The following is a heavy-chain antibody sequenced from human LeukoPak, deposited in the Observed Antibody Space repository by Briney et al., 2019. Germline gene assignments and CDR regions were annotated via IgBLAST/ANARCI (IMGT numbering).Heavy chain of an antibody. Sequence: ASVKVSCKASGYTFTCSYMHWVRQAPGQGLEWMGWINLNGGGTNYAQKFQVRVTMTRDTSISTAYMELSRLRSDDTAVYYCARSQTHDFDYWGQGTLVTVSS. V-gene: IGHV1-2*02. CDR2: INLNGGGT. CDR3: ARSQTHDFDY. CDR1: GYTFTCSY. J-gene: IGHJ4*02.